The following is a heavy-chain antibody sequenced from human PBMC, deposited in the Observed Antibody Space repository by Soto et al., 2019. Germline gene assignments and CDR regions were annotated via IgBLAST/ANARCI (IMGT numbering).Heavy chain of an antibody. V-gene: IGHV1-8*01. CDR1: GYTFTDYD. Sequence: QEQLVQSGAEVKKPGASVKVSCKTSGYTFTDYDINWVRQATGQGLEWIGGMNPNSGETGYAQKFQGRVTITRSASLRTAYLELSSLRSEDTAVYYCARVAVAARPRWYNWFDPWGKGTLVTVSS. CDR3: ARVAVAARPRWYNWFDP. D-gene: IGHD2-15*01. J-gene: IGHJ5*02. CDR2: MNPNSGET.